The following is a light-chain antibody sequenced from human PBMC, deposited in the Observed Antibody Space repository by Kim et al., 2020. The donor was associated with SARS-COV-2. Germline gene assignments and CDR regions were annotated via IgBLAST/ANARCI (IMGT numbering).Light chain of an antibody. V-gene: IGLV2-14*03. J-gene: IGLJ1*01. CDR1: SSDVDGYNY. CDR3: SSYTRSSTL. Sequence: PGQSITISCTGTSSDVDGYNYVSWYQQHPGKAPKLMIYDVSNRPSGVSNRVSGSKSGNTASLTISGLQAEDEADYYCSSYTRSSTLFGTGTKVTVL. CDR2: DVS.